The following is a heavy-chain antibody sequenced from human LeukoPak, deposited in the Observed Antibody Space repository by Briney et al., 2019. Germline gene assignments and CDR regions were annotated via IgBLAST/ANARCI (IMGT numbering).Heavy chain of an antibody. Sequence: ASVKVSCKASGYTFTSYAMHWVRQAPGQRLEWMGWINAGNGNTKYSQKFQGRVTITRDTSASTAYMELSSLRSEDTAVYYCARDGMGDIVVVVAATPLDYWGQGTLVTVSS. D-gene: IGHD2-15*01. J-gene: IGHJ4*02. CDR2: INAGNGNT. V-gene: IGHV1-3*01. CDR3: ARDGMGDIVVVVAATPLDY. CDR1: GYTFTSYA.